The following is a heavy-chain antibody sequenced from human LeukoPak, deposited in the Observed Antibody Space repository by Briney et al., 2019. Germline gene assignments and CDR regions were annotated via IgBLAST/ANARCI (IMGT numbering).Heavy chain of an antibody. CDR1: GFTFSSYA. Sequence: GGSLRLSCAASGFTFSSYAMHWVRQAPGKGLEGVAVISYDGSNKYYADSVKGRFTISRDNSKNTLYLQMNSLRAEDTAVYYCARDPRPEGHIAAAGWNWFDPWGQGTLVTVSS. D-gene: IGHD6-13*01. CDR2: ISYDGSNK. CDR3: ARDPRPEGHIAAAGWNWFDP. V-gene: IGHV3-30-3*01. J-gene: IGHJ5*02.